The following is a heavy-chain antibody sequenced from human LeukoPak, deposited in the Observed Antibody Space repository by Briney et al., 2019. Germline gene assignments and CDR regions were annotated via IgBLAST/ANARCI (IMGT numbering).Heavy chain of an antibody. CDR1: GYTFTGHY. V-gene: IGHV1-2*02. CDR3: ARWRGYSSGWSGPFDD. J-gene: IGHJ4*02. D-gene: IGHD6-19*01. CDR2: IDPNSGGT. Sequence: ASVKVSCKASGYTFTGHYMHSVRQAPGQGLECMGWIDPNSGGTNYAQKFQGRVTMTRETSISTGYMELSRLTSDDTAVYYCARWRGYSSGWSGPFDDWGQGTLVTVSS.